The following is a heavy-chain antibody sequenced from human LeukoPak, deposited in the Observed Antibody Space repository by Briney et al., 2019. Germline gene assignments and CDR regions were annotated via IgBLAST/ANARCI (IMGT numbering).Heavy chain of an antibody. CDR1: GFTFSSYG. V-gene: IGHV3-30*02. J-gene: IGHJ4*02. D-gene: IGHD6-6*01. CDR3: AKDPYSSYSYYFDY. CDR2: IRYDGSNK. Sequence: GGSLRLSCAASGFTFSSYGMHWVRQAPGKGLEWVAFIRYDGSNKYYADSVKGRFTISRDNSKNTLYLQMNSLRAEDTAVYYCAKDPYSSYSYYFDYWGQGTLVTVSS.